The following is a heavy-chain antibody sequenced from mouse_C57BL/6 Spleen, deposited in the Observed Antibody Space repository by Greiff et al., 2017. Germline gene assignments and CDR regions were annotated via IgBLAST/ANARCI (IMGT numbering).Heavy chain of an antibody. Sequence: QVQLKQSGPELVKPGASVKISCKASGYAFSSSWMNWVKQRPGKGLEWIGRIYPGDGDTNYNGKFKGKATLTADKSSSTAYMQLSSLTSEDSAVYFCARSGIYYDYLYAMDYWGQGTSVTVSS. CDR3: ARSGIYYDYLYAMDY. J-gene: IGHJ4*01. CDR2: IYPGDGDT. V-gene: IGHV1-82*01. CDR1: GYAFSSSW. D-gene: IGHD2-4*01.